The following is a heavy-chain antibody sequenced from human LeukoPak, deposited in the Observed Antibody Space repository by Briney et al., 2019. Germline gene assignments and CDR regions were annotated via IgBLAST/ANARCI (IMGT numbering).Heavy chain of an antibody. D-gene: IGHD3-16*01. J-gene: IGHJ3*02. Sequence: GGSLRLSCAVSGFAFGSEAMSWVRQAPGKGLEWVANIKQDGSEKYYVDSVKGRFTISRDNAKNSLYLQMHSLRAEDTAVYYCARDPAISFGGVSNAFDIWGQGTMVTVSS. CDR3: ARDPAISFGGVSNAFDI. V-gene: IGHV3-7*01. CDR2: IKQDGSEK. CDR1: GFAFGSEA.